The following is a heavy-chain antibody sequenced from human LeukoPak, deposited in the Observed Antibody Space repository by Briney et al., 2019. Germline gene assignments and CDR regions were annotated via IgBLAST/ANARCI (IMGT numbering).Heavy chain of an antibody. V-gene: IGHV1-18*01. Sequence: ASVKVSCKASGYTFNSHGISWVRQAPGQGLEWMGWISAYNGNTNYAQKLQGRVTMTTDTSTSTAYMELRSLRSDDTAVYYCARPYYYDSSGYHLDYWGQGTLVTVSS. CDR2: ISAYNGNT. D-gene: IGHD3-22*01. J-gene: IGHJ4*02. CDR3: ARPYYYDSSGYHLDY. CDR1: GYTFNSHG.